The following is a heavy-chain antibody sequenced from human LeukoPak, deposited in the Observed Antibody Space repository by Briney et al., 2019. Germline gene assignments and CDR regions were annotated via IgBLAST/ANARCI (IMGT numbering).Heavy chain of an antibody. J-gene: IGHJ4*02. Sequence: PSETLSLTCAVDGGSFSGYYWSWIRQPPGRGLEWIGEINHSGSTNYNPSLKSRVTISVDTSKNQFSLKLSSVTAADTAVYYCARARGDILTGYYYGYWGQGTLVTVSS. CDR2: INHSGST. CDR1: GGSFSGYY. CDR3: ARARGDILTGYYYGY. D-gene: IGHD3-9*01. V-gene: IGHV4-34*01.